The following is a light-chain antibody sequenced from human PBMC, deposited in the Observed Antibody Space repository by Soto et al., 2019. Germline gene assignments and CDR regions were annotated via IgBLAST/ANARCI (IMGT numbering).Light chain of an antibody. Sequence: QAVVTQPPTASGTPGQRVTISCSGSRTNIGSNHVYWYQQLPGTAPKLLIYRNNQRPSGVPDRFSGSKSGTSASLAISGLRSEDEADYHCAAWDDSLSVVFGGGTKVTVL. CDR1: RTNIGSNH. V-gene: IGLV1-47*01. CDR2: RNN. CDR3: AAWDDSLSVV. J-gene: IGLJ2*01.